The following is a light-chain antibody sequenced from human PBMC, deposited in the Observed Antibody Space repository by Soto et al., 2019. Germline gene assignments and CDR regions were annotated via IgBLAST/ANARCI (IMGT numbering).Light chain of an antibody. CDR1: QGISSY. V-gene: IGKV1-8*01. CDR3: QQYYSYPTIT. Sequence: IQMTQSPSSLSASTGDRVTITCRASQGISSYLAWYQQKPGKAPKLLIYAASTLQSGVPSRFSGSGSGTDFTLTISCLQPEDFANYYCQQYYSYPTITFGQGTRLEIK. CDR2: AAS. J-gene: IGKJ5*01.